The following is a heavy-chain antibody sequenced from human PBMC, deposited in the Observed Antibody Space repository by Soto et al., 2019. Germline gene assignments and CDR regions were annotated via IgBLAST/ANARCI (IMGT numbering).Heavy chain of an antibody. CDR2: IYHSGST. V-gene: IGHV4-4*02. CDR1: AGTISSSNW. D-gene: IGHD1-1*01. J-gene: IGHJ5*02. CDR3: ARFRFPGRWFDP. Sequence: SETLSLTCAVSAGTISSSNWWTWVRRPPGKGLEWIGEIYHSGSTNYSPALKSRVTISVDKSKNQFSLKLSSVTAADTAVYYCARFRFPGRWFDPWGQGTLVTVSS.